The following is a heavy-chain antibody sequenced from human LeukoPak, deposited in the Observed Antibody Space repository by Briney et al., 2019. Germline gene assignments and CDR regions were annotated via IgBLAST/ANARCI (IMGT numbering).Heavy chain of an antibody. V-gene: IGHV3-23*01. CDR3: AQDLAWGAFDH. CDR1: GFTFSSYG. Sequence: PGGSLRLSCAACGFTFSSYGMNWVRQAPGKGLEWVSGISPSGGGTYYADSVKGRFTISRDDSKNTLSLQMNSLRVEDTAVYYCAQDLAWGAFDHWGQGTLVTVSS. J-gene: IGHJ4*02. CDR2: ISPSGGGT. D-gene: IGHD7-27*01.